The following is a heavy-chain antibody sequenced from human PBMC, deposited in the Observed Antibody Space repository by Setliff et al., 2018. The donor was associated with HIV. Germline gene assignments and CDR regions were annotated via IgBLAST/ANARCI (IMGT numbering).Heavy chain of an antibody. CDR1: GFTFSSYS. CDR2: ISNSGIYI. Sequence: GGSLRLSCAASGFTFSSYSMHWVRQAPGKGLEWVSSISNSGIYIYYADSVKGRFTISRDNAKTSLYLQRNSLRAEDTAVYYCATPGYSSGWGIVVVVAAPDFDLWAVAPWSPSPQ. D-gene: IGHD2-15*01. V-gene: IGHV3-21*01. J-gene: IGHJ2*01. CDR3: ATPGYSSGWGIVVVVAAPDFDL.